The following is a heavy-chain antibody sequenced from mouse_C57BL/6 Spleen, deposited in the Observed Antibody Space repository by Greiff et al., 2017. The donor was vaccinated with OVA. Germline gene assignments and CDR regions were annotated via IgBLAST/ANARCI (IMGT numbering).Heavy chain of an antibody. J-gene: IGHJ1*03. V-gene: IGHV5-4*01. CDR1: GFTFSSYA. Sequence: EVKLVESGGGLVKPGGSLKLSCAASGFTFSSYAMSWVRQTPEKRLEWVATISDGGSYTYYPDNVKGRFTISRDNAKNNLYLQMSHLKSEDTAMYYCAREGDGDWYFDVWGTGTTVTVSS. CDR2: ISDGGSYT. CDR3: AREGDGDWYFDV.